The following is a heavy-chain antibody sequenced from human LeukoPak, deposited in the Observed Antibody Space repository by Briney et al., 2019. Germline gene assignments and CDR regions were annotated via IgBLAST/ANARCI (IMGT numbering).Heavy chain of an antibody. J-gene: IGHJ6*02. D-gene: IGHD3-3*01. CDR3: ARFAHFGVVYGMDV. Sequence: SETLSLTCAVYGGSFSGYYWSWIRQPPGKGLEWIGYIYYSGSTNYNPSLKSRVTISVDTSKNQFSLKLSSVTAADTAVYYCARFAHFGVVYGMDVWGQGTTVTVSS. CDR1: GGSFSGYY. V-gene: IGHV4-59*01. CDR2: IYYSGST.